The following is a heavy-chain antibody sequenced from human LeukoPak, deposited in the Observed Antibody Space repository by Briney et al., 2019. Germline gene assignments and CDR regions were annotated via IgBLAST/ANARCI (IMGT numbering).Heavy chain of an antibody. CDR2: IHPGGNT. D-gene: IGHD3-10*01. CDR3: ARTITIGHGMDV. J-gene: IGHJ6*04. Sequence: PGGSLRLSCVASEFTISNNYMNWVRQAPGKGLEWLSNIHPGGNTYYADSVKGRFTISRDTSKNTLYLQVSSLRADDTAVYYCARTITIGHGMDVWGKGTTVTVSS. V-gene: IGHV3-66*02. CDR1: EFTISNNY.